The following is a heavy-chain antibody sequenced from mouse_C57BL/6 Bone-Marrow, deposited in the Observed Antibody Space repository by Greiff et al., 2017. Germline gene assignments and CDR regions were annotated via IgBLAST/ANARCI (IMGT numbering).Heavy chain of an antibody. J-gene: IGHJ3*01. CDR3: ARSYSNYVFAY. D-gene: IGHD2-5*01. CDR1: GYTFTSYD. CDR2: IYPRDGST. V-gene: IGHV1-85*01. Sequence: VQLQQSGPELVKPGASVKLSCKASGYTFTSYDINWVKQRPGQGLEWIGWIYPRDGSTKYNEKFKGKATLTVDTSSSTAYMGLHSLTSEDSAVYFCARSYSNYVFAYWGQGTLVTVSA.